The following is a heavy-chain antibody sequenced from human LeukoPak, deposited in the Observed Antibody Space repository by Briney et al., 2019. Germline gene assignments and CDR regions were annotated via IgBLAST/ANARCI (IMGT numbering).Heavy chain of an antibody. CDR2: IYYSGST. CDR1: XGSIXSXX. J-gene: IGHJ4*02. CDR3: ARAIRGSGWVDY. D-gene: IGHD6-19*01. V-gene: IGHV4-59*01. Sequence: VSXGSIXSXXWSXXXXXPXXGXXXXGYIYYSGSTNYNPSLKSRVTISVDTSKNQFSLRLSSVTAADTAVYYCARAIRGSGWVDYWGQGTLVTVSS.